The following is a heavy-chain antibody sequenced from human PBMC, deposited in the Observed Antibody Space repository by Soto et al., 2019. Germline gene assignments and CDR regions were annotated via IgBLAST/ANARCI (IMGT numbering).Heavy chain of an antibody. CDR3: WRGILV. D-gene: IGHD5-18*01. CDR1: GGSINSGGYC. V-gene: IGHV4-31*03. CDR2: ISYGGST. J-gene: IGHJ4*02. Sequence: QVQLQESGPGLVKPSQTLSLTCTVSGGSINSGGYCWSWIRQHPGKGLDWIGCISYGGSTSYNPSLKSRVTISVDTSKNQFSLKLTSVIAAVTAVYYCWRGILVWGQRALITVSS.